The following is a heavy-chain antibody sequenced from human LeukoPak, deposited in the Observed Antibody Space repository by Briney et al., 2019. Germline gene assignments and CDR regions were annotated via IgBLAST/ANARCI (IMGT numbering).Heavy chain of an antibody. V-gene: IGHV3-30*18. J-gene: IGHJ5*02. CDR2: ISYDGSNK. Sequence: GGSLRLSCAASGFTFSSYGMHWVRQAPGKGLEGVAVISYDGSNKYSADSVKGRFTISRDNSKNTLYLQMNSLRAEDTAVYYCAKPTLSYYYDSSGNWFDPWGQGTQVTVSS. CDR3: AKPTLSYYYDSSGNWFDP. D-gene: IGHD3-22*01. CDR1: GFTFSSYG.